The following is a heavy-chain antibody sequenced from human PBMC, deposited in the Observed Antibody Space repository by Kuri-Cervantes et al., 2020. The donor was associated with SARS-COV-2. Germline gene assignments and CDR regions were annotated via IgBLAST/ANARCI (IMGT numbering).Heavy chain of an antibody. V-gene: IGHV4-59*01. Sequence: SETLSLTCTVSGGSISSYYWSWIRQPPGKGLEGIGYIYYSGNTNYNPSLKSRVTISVDTSKNPFSLKLSSVTAADTAVYYCARDSGGYDVDVPMGPYWGQGTLVTVSS. D-gene: IGHD5-18*01. J-gene: IGHJ4*02. CDR1: GGSISSYY. CDR3: ARDSGGYDVDVPMGPY. CDR2: IYYSGNT.